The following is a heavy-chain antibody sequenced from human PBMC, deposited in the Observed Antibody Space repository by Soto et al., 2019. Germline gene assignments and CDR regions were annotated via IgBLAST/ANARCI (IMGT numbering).Heavy chain of an antibody. CDR2: MNPNSGNT. CDR3: ARAKSSEDAFDI. J-gene: IGHJ3*02. V-gene: IGHV1-8*01. CDR1: GYTFTSHD. Sequence: ASVKVSCKASGYTFTSHDINWVRQATGQGLEWMGWMNPNSGNTGYAQKFQGRVTMTRNTSISTAYMELSSLRSEDTAVYYCARAKSSEDAFDIWGQGTMVTVSS. D-gene: IGHD3-10*01.